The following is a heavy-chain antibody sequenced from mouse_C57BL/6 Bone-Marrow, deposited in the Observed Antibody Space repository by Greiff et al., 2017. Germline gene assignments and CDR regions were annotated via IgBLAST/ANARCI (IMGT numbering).Heavy chain of an antibody. D-gene: IGHD1-1*01. CDR1: GYTFTSYW. CDR3: AREGYYYGYYFDY. Sequence: VQLQQSGAELVRPGSSVKLSCKASGYTFTSYWMHWVKQRPIQGLEWIGNIDPSDSETHYNQKFKDKATLTVDKSSSTAYMQLSSLTSEDSAVYDCAREGYYYGYYFDYWGQGTTLTVSS. V-gene: IGHV1-52*01. J-gene: IGHJ2*01. CDR2: IDPSDSET.